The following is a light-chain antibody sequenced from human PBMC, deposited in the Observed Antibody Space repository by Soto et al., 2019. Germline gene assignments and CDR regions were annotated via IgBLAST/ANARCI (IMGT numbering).Light chain of an antibody. Sequence: QSALTQPRSVSESPGQSVTISCTGTSSDVGGYDYVSWYQQHPGKAPKLMIYDVIKRPSGVPDRCSGSKSGNTASLTISGLQAEDEYDYYCCAFAGSYTLFGGGTKLTVL. CDR3: CAFAGSYTL. J-gene: IGLJ2*01. CDR2: DVI. CDR1: SSDVGGYDY. V-gene: IGLV2-11*01.